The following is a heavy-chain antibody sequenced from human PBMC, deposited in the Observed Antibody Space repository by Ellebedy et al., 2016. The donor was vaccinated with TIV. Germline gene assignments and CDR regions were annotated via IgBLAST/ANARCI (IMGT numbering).Heavy chain of an antibody. D-gene: IGHD5-12*01. Sequence: GESLKISCTASGYSFTSYWIGPVPLLPGNGLEFMGIIYPGDSVTRYSPSFQGQVTISADKSISTAYLQWSSLKASDTAMYYCARRAGVAKIGIGYYFGYWGQGTLVTVSS. CDR1: GYSFTSYW. CDR2: IYPGDSVT. V-gene: IGHV5-51*01. CDR3: ARRAGVAKIGIGYYFGY. J-gene: IGHJ4*02.